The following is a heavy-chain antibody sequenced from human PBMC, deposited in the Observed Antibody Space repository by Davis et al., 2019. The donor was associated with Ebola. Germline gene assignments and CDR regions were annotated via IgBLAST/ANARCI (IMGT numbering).Heavy chain of an antibody. D-gene: IGHD2-2*02. Sequence: PGGSLRLSCAASGFTFSSYAMSWVRQAPGKGLEWVSGISGSGGSTYYADSVKGRFTISRDNSKNTLDLQMNSLRAEDTAVYYCAKERYCSSTSCYTYYYYGMDVWGQGTTVTVSS. J-gene: IGHJ6*02. CDR3: AKERYCSSTSCYTYYYYGMDV. V-gene: IGHV3-23*01. CDR1: GFTFSSYA. CDR2: ISGSGGST.